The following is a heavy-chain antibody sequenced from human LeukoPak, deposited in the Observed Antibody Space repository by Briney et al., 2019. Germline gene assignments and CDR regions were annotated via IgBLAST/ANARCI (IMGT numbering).Heavy chain of an antibody. D-gene: IGHD3-22*01. CDR2: INPSGGST. J-gene: IGHJ4*02. Sequence: ASVKVSCKASGYTFTSYYMHWVRQAPGQGLEWMGIINPSGGSTSYAQKFQGRVTMTRDTSTSTVYMELSSLRSEDTAVYYCARQAINNYDSSGYYDYWGQGTLVTVSS. V-gene: IGHV1-46*01. CDR3: ARQAINNYDSSGYYDY. CDR1: GYTFTSYY.